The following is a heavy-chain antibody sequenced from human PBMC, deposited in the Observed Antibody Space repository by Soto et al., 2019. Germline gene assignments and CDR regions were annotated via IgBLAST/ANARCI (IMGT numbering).Heavy chain of an antibody. CDR3: ASYDFWSGYYVY. V-gene: IGHV3-9*01. Sequence: EVQLVESGGGLVQPGRSLRLSCAASGFTFDDYAMHWVRQAPGKGLEWVSGISWNSGSIGYADSVKGRFTISRDNAKNSLYLQMNSLRAEDTALYYCASYDFWSGYYVYWGQGTLVTVSS. CDR1: GFTFDDYA. CDR2: ISWNSGSI. J-gene: IGHJ4*02. D-gene: IGHD3-3*01.